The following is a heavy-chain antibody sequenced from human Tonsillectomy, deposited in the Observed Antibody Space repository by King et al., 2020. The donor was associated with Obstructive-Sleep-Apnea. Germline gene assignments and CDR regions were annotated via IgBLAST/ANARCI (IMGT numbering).Heavy chain of an antibody. V-gene: IGHV3-48*04. D-gene: IGHD3-10*01. CDR2: ISSSSFTI. J-gene: IGHJ4*02. Sequence: VQSGGSLRLSCAASGFTFSNYNMNWVRQSPGKGLEWVSYISSSSFTIYCADSVKGRLTISRDNAKNSLYLQMNSRRAEDTAVYYCARDGGEYYYGSGSRLFDYWGQGTLVTVSS. CDR1: GFTFSNYN. CDR3: ARDGGEYYYGSGSRLFDY.